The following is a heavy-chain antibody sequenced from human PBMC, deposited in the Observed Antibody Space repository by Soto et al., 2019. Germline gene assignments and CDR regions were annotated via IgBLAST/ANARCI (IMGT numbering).Heavy chain of an antibody. CDR3: TTDPSAVAGTTQHYYYYGMDV. Sequence: GGSLRLSCAASGFTFSNAWMNWVRQAPGKGLEWVGRIKSKTDGGTTDYAAPVKGRFTISRDDSKNTLYLQMNSLKTEDTAVYYCTTDPSAVAGTTQHYYYYGMDVWGQGTTVTVSS. J-gene: IGHJ6*02. V-gene: IGHV3-15*07. CDR1: GFTFSNAW. D-gene: IGHD6-19*01. CDR2: IKSKTDGGTT.